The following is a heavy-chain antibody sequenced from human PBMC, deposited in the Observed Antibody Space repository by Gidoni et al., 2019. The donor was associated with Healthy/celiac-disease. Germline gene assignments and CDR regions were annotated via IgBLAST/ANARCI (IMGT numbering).Heavy chain of an antibody. CDR2: INHRGST. Sequence: QVQLQQWGAGLLKPSETLSLTCAVYGGSFSGYYWSWIRQPPGKGLEWIGEINHRGSTNYNPSLKSRVTISVDTSKNQFSLKLSSVTAADTAVYYCATRGRYCSGGSCYSGGYYYYGMDVWGQGTTVTVSS. V-gene: IGHV4-34*01. D-gene: IGHD2-15*01. J-gene: IGHJ6*02. CDR3: ATRGRYCSGGSCYSGGYYYYGMDV. CDR1: GGSFSGYY.